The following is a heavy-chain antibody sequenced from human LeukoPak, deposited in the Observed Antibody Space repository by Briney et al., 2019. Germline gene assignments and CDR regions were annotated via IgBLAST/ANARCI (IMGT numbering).Heavy chain of an antibody. J-gene: IGHJ4*02. Sequence: YPGGSLRLSCAASGFTFSNYGMSWVRQPPGKGLEWIGEIYHSGSTNYNPSLKSRVTIPVDKSKNQFSLKLSSVTAADTAVYYCARIGREAVAGNDYWGQGTLVTVSS. D-gene: IGHD6-19*01. V-gene: IGHV4-4*02. CDR3: ARIGREAVAGNDY. CDR1: GFTFSNYGM. CDR2: IYHSGST.